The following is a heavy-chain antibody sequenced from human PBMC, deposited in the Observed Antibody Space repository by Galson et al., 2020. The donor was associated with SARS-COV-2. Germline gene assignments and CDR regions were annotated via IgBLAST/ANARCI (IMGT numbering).Heavy chain of an antibody. CDR2: IYWNDDK. Sequence: ESGPTLVKPTQTLTLTCTFSGFSLTTSGVGVGWIRQPPGKALEWLARIYWNDDKCYSPSLKTRLTITKDTSKNQVVLTMTNMDPVDTATYFCARIAPSSLTIFGVVIVKGCFDYWGQGTLVTVSS. CDR3: ARIAPSSLTIFGVVIVKGCFDY. CDR1: GFSLTTSGVG. V-gene: IGHV2-5*01. J-gene: IGHJ4*02. D-gene: IGHD3-3*01.